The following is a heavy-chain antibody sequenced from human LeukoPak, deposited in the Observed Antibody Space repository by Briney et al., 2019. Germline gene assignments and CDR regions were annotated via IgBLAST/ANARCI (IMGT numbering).Heavy chain of an antibody. J-gene: IGHJ6*03. D-gene: IGHD3-3*01. CDR3: ARYDFWSGYSYYYMDV. V-gene: IGHV1-18*01. CDR1: GYTFTSYG. Sequence: ASVKVSCKASGYTFTSYGISWVRQAPGQGLEWMGWISAYNGNTNYAQKLQGRVTITTDTSTSTAYMELRSLRSDDTAVYYCARYDFWSGYSYYYMDVWGKGTTVTVSS. CDR2: ISAYNGNT.